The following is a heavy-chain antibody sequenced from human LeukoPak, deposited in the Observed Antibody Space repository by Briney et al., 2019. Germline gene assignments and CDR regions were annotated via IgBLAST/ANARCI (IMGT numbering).Heavy chain of an antibody. CDR1: GYTFTSYD. CDR3: ARGRMVRGVTWWFDP. D-gene: IGHD3-10*01. CDR2: MNPNSGNT. J-gene: IGHJ5*02. Sequence: ASVKVSCKASGYTFTSYDINWVRQATGQGLEWMGWMNPNSGNTGYAQKFQGRVTITRNTSISTAHMELSSLRSEDTAVYYCARGRMVRGVTWWFDPWGQGTLVTVSS. V-gene: IGHV1-8*01.